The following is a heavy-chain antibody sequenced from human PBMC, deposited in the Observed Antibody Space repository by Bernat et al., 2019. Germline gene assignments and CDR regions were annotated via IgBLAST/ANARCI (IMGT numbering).Heavy chain of an antibody. J-gene: IGHJ5*02. Sequence: EVQLVESGGGLIQPGGSLRLSCAASGFTVSSNYMSWVRQAPGKGLEWVSVIYSGGSTYYADSVKGRFTISRDNSKNTLYLQMNSLRAEDTAVYYCARDRVGVAGGWFDPWGQGTLVTVSS. V-gene: IGHV3-53*01. CDR3: ARDRVGVAGGWFDP. D-gene: IGHD2-15*01. CDR2: IYSGGST. CDR1: GFTVSSNY.